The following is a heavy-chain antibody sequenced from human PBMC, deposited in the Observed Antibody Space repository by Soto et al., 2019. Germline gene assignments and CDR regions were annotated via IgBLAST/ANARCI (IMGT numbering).Heavy chain of an antibody. CDR3: VRDRFYGAFDV. CDR2: INTDGSEQ. V-gene: IGHV3-7*04. J-gene: IGHJ3*01. Sequence: EAQLVEAGGDLVQPGGSLRLSCVASGFTFNVFWMTWLRQTPGKGLEAVASINTDGSEQYYVDFVKGRFTISRDNAKNSLSLQMNSLRAEDTAVYYCVRDRFYGAFDVWGQGTLVTVSA. CDR1: GFTFNVFW. D-gene: IGHD3-10*01.